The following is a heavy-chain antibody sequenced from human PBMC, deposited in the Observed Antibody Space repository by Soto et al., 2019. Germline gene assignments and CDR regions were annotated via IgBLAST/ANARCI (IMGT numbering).Heavy chain of an antibody. D-gene: IGHD4-4*01. V-gene: IGHV1-69*13. Sequence: SVKVSCKASGGTFSSYSISWVRQAPGQGLEWMGGIIPIFGTANYAQKFQGRVTITADESTSTAYMELSSLRSEDTAVYYCASAGEDYSHNWFDPWGQGTLVTVSS. CDR2: IIPIFGTA. CDR1: GGTFSSYS. CDR3: ASAGEDYSHNWFDP. J-gene: IGHJ5*02.